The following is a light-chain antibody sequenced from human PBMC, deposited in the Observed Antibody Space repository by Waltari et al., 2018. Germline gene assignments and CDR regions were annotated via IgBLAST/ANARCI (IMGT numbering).Light chain of an antibody. Sequence: SVMNQSPDSLAVCLGERATINCKSIQSLLTTGNNKNYFVWYQQKPGLPPQVLIYWGSTREAGFPDRFSGSGSGTDFNLTITSLQAEDVAVYYCHQYHDIPYTFGQGTKVEIK. V-gene: IGKV4-1*01. J-gene: IGKJ2*01. CDR3: HQYHDIPYT. CDR2: WGS. CDR1: QSLLTTGNNKNY.